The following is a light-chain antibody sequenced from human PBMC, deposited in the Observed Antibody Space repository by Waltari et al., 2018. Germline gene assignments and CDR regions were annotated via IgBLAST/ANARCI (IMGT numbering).Light chain of an antibody. V-gene: IGKV3-20*01. CDR3: QPYGSSPVYT. CDR1: QSVSSRH. CDR2: SAS. Sequence: EIVLTQSPGTLSLSPGERATLSCRASQSVSSRHLAWYQHKPGQAPRLLIYSASSRASGIPYRFSGSGSGTDFTLTITRLEPEDIGVYYCQPYGSSPVYTFGQGTKLEI. J-gene: IGKJ2*01.